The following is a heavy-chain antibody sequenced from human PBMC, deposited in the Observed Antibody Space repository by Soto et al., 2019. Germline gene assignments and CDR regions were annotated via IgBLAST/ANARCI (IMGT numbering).Heavy chain of an antibody. Sequence: PSETLSLTCAVYGGSFSGYYWSWIRQPPGKGLEWIGEINHSGSTNYNPSIKSRVTISVDTSKNQFSPKLSSVTAADTAVYYSARWKTYYYDSSGYYYRSRSGWFDPWGQGTLVTVSS. CDR3: ARWKTYYYDSSGYYYRSRSGWFDP. CDR2: INHSGST. D-gene: IGHD3-22*01. V-gene: IGHV4-34*01. J-gene: IGHJ5*02. CDR1: GGSFSGYY.